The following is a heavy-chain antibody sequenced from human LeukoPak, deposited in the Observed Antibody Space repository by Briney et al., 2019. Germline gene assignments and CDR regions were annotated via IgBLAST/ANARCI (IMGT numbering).Heavy chain of an antibody. CDR2: IYTGGNT. CDR1: GFTVDSNY. V-gene: IGHV3-53*01. J-gene: IGHJ4*02. CDR3: AKDSSGWYVRYGYDY. D-gene: IGHD6-19*01. Sequence: GGSLRLSCAASGFTVDSNYLSWVRQAPGKGLEWVSTIYTGGNTYYAASVKGRFTISRDFSKNTVFLHMNSLRAEDTAVYYCAKDSSGWYVRYGYDYWGQGTLVTVSS.